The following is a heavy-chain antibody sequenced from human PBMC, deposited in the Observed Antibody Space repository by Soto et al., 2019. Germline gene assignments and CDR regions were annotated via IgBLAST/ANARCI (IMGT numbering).Heavy chain of an antibody. V-gene: IGHV1-24*01. CDR3: ATIRRIAVAGPLAFDI. D-gene: IGHD6-19*01. J-gene: IGHJ3*02. Sequence: ASVKVSSKVSGYTLTELSMHWVRQAPGKGLEWMGGFDPEDGETIYAQKFQGRVTMTEDTSTDTAYMELSSLRSEDTAVFYCATIRRIAVAGPLAFDIWGQGTMVTVSS. CDR1: GYTLTELS. CDR2: FDPEDGET.